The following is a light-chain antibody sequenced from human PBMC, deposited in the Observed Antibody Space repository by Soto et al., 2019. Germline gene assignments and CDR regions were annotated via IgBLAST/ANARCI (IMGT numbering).Light chain of an antibody. CDR2: EVT. J-gene: IGLJ2*01. Sequence: QSALTQPASVSGSPGQSINIPCSGTSSDVGGYNYVSWYQQYPGKAPKLMISEVTNRPSGVSSRFSGSKSGNTASLTISGLQADDEADYYCSSYTSDNNVVFGGGTKLTVL. V-gene: IGLV2-14*01. CDR3: SSYTSDNNVV. CDR1: SSDVGGYNY.